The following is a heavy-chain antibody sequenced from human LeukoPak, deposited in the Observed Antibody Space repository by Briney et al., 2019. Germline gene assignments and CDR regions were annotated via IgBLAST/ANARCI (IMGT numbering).Heavy chain of an antibody. D-gene: IGHD3-22*01. Sequence: GGSLRLSCAASGFTFSSSAMSWVRQAPGKGLEWVSVIYSGGSTYHADSVKGRFTISRDDSKNTLFLQMNSLRAEDTAVYYCAREDYYFDSSGTHYFDYWGQGTLVTVSS. J-gene: IGHJ4*02. CDR3: AREDYYFDSSGTHYFDY. CDR2: IYSGGST. V-gene: IGHV3-66*01. CDR1: GFTFSSSA.